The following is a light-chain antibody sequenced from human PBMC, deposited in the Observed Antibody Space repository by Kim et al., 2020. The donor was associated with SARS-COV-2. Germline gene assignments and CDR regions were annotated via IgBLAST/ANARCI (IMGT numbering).Light chain of an antibody. V-gene: IGLV1-40*01. CDR3: QSYDSSLGAWV. J-gene: IGLJ2*01. CDR1: TANSGAGYD. Sequence: QGVHVSGTGSTANSGAGYDARWSQQLPGTAPTLLISGNTNRPSGVPDRFSGSKSGTSASLAITGLQAEDEADYYCQSYDSSLGAWVFGGGTQLTVL. CDR2: GNT.